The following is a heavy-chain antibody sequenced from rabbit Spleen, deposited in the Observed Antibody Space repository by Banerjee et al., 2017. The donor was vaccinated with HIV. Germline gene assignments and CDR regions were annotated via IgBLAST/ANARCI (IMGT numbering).Heavy chain of an antibody. J-gene: IGHJ4*01. CDR1: GFSFNSGYD. CDR2: SYAGSSGST. V-gene: IGHV1S40*01. D-gene: IGHD1-1*01. CDR3: VRDKASTSGDYGPYYFDL. Sequence: QSLEESGGGLVKPGASLTLTCKASGFSFNSGYDMCWVRQAPGKGLEWIACSYAGSSGSTYYASWVNGRFSISRENTQNTVSLQLNSLTAADTATYFCVRDKASTSGDYGPYYFDLWGQGTLVTVS.